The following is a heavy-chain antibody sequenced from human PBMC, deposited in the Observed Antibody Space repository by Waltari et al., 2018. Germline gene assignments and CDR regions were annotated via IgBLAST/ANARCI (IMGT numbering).Heavy chain of an antibody. J-gene: IGHJ4*02. CDR3: TTLARGESGDY. V-gene: IGHV3-7*01. Sequence: EVQLVESGGGLVQPGGSLRLSCAASGFTFNTYWMKWIRQAPGKGVEWVANLNPDGSQKFYVDSVKGRFTVSRDNAQNSLYLQMNNLRAEDTAVYYCTTLARGESGDYWGQGTLVTVSS. D-gene: IGHD3-10*01. CDR1: GFTFNTYW. CDR2: LNPDGSQK.